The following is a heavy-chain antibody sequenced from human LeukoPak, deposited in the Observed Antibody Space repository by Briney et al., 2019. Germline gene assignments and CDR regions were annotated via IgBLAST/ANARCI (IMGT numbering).Heavy chain of an antibody. CDR2: INSDGSSI. V-gene: IGHV3-74*01. CDR1: GFTFSSHW. Sequence: GGSLRLSCAASGFTFSSHWMHWVRQAPGKGLVWVSRINSDGSSISYADSVKGRFTISRDNAKNTLYLQMNSLRAEDTAVYYCATYRRGYHDSSESYYFDYWGQGTLVAVSS. J-gene: IGHJ4*02. D-gene: IGHD3-22*01. CDR3: ATYRRGYHDSSESYYFDY.